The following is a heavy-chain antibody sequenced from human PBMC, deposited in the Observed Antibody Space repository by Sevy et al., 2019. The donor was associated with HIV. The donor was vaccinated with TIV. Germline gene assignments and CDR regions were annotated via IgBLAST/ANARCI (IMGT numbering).Heavy chain of an antibody. J-gene: IGHJ4*02. Sequence: LGGSLRLSCAASGFTFSDYYMTWIRQAPGKGLEWISYISSRRSYTNYADSVKGRFTISRDNAKNSLYLQMNSLRAEDAAVYYCARCRVVAADYYFDYWGRGTLVTV. V-gene: IGHV3-11*06. CDR2: ISSRRSYT. CDR3: ARCRVVAADYYFDY. D-gene: IGHD1-26*01. CDR1: GFTFSDYY.